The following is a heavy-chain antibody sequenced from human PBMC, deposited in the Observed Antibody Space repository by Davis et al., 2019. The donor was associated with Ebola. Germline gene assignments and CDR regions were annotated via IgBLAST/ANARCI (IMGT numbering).Heavy chain of an antibody. Sequence: GESLKISCAASGFTFSSYGMHWVRQAPGKGLEWVAVISYDGSNKYYADSVKGRFTISRDNSKNTLYLQMNSLRAEDTAVYYCARGSHYDFWSGPAYYYYGMDVWGQGTTVTVSS. J-gene: IGHJ6*02. V-gene: IGHV3-30*03. CDR1: GFTFSSYG. CDR3: ARGSHYDFWSGPAYYYYGMDV. D-gene: IGHD3-3*01. CDR2: ISYDGSNK.